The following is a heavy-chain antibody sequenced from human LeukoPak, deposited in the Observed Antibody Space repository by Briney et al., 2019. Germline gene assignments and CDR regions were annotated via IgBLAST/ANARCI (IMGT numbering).Heavy chain of an antibody. CDR2: IWYDGSNK. CDR3: ARDRVAAVDY. Sequence: GGSLRLSCAASGFTVSSNYMNWVRQAPGKGLEWVAVIWYDGSNKYYADSVKGRFTISRDNSKNTLYLQMNSLRAEDTAVYYCARDRVAAVDYWGQGTLVTVSS. D-gene: IGHD6-13*01. J-gene: IGHJ4*02. V-gene: IGHV3-33*08. CDR1: GFTVSSNY.